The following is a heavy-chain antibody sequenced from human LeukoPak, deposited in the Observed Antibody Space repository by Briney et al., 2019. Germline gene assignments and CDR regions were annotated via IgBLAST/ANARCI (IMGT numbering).Heavy chain of an antibody. J-gene: IGHJ3*02. Sequence: PGRSLRLSCAASGFTFSSCGMHWVRQAPGKGLEWVAVISYDGSNKYYADSVKGRFTISRDNSKNTLYLQMNSLRAEDTAVYYCAKGFYYDSSGYYYGGAFDIWGQGTMVTVSS. CDR2: ISYDGSNK. CDR3: AKGFYYDSSGYYYGGAFDI. V-gene: IGHV3-30*18. CDR1: GFTFSSCG. D-gene: IGHD3-22*01.